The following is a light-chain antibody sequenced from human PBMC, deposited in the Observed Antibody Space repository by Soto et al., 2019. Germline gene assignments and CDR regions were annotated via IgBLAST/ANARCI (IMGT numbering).Light chain of an antibody. Sequence: DFQMTQSPSTLCASVGARLTITCRSSQNIRSRLAWFQQKPGKAPKLLVYDDSSLESGVPQRFSGSGSGTEFTLTISSLQTDDFSTYYCQQYHSYWTFGQGTKVDIK. CDR3: QQYHSYWT. CDR2: DDS. V-gene: IGKV1-5*01. CDR1: QNIRSR. J-gene: IGKJ1*01.